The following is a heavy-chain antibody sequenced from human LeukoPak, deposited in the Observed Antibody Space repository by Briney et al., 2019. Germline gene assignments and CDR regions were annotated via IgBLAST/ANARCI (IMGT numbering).Heavy chain of an antibody. Sequence: SETLSLTCTVSGDSINSKSYYWTWIRQPAGKGLEWIGRIYTTSGSTNYNPSLKSRVLISMDTSKNHISLRLNSVTAADTAVYYCGRHALGYCSSTSCPPHDYWGQGTLVTVSS. CDR2: IYTTSGST. D-gene: IGHD2-2*01. CDR1: GDSINSKSYY. J-gene: IGHJ4*02. CDR3: GRHALGYCSSTSCPPHDY. V-gene: IGHV4-61*02.